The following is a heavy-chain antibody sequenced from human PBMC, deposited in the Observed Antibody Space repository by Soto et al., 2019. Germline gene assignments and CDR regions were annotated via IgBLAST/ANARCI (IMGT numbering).Heavy chain of an antibody. Sequence: SETLSLTCAVYGGSFSGYYWSWIRQPPGKGLEWIGEINHSGSTNYNPSLKSRVTISVDTSKNQFSLKLSSVTAADTAVYYCARGLTVSYFEYWGQGTLVTVSS. CDR1: GGSFSGYY. V-gene: IGHV4-34*01. CDR3: ARGLTVSYFEY. CDR2: INHSGST. J-gene: IGHJ4*02. D-gene: IGHD4-17*01.